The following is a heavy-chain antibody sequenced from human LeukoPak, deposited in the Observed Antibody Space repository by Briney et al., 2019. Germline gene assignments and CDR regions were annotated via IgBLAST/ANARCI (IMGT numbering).Heavy chain of an antibody. Sequence: GASVKVSCKASGYTFNTYGISWVRQAPGQGLEWMGWIGNENAYTSYAEKSQGRVTLTTDTSTTTVHMELRSLRSDDTAVYYCARDREREFDYWGQGSLVTVSS. D-gene: IGHD5-24*01. CDR3: ARDREREFDY. J-gene: IGHJ4*02. V-gene: IGHV1-18*01. CDR2: IGNENAYT. CDR1: GYTFNTYG.